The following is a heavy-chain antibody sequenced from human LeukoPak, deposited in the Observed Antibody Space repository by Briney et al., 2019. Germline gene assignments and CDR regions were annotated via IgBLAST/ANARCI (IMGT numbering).Heavy chain of an antibody. V-gene: IGHV3-21*01. CDR3: ARDPTTYGSGSYYYYFDY. Sequence: GGSLRLSCADSGFTFSSYSMNWVRQAPGKGLEWVSSVSSSSIYIYYADSVKGRFTISRDNAKNSLYLQMNSLRAEDTAVYYCARDPTTYGSGSYYYYFDYWGQGTLVTVSS. CDR2: VSSSSIYI. J-gene: IGHJ4*02. CDR1: GFTFSSYS. D-gene: IGHD3-10*01.